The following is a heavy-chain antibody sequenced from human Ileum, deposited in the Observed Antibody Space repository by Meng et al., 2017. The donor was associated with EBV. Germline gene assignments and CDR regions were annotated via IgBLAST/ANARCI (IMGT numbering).Heavy chain of an antibody. CDR3: ARDPAFPRGLIDS. D-gene: IGHD3-10*01. CDR2: IERRGSS. Sequence: RQESSPGLVKPAETRSLTGIVSGESISKSEHDWDWIRRSPGRGLEWIASIERRGSSYFDPSLKCRVSLSLDTSKNQFCLKLSSVTAADTAVYYCARDPAFPRGLIDSWGQGILVTVSS. CDR1: GESISKSEHD. V-gene: IGHV4-39*07. J-gene: IGHJ4*02.